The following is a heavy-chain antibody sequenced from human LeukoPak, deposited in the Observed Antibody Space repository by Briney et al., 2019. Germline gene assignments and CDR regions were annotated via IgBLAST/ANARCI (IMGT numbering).Heavy chain of an antibody. CDR2: INHSGST. CDR3: ARLIYDSSGYYFYDAFDI. Sequence: SETLSLTCAVYGGSFSGYYWSWIRQPPGKGLEWIGEINHSGSTNYNPSLKSRVTISVDTSKNQFSLKLSSVTAADTAVYYCARLIYDSSGYYFYDAFDIWGQGTMVTVSS. D-gene: IGHD3-22*01. J-gene: IGHJ3*02. CDR1: GGSFSGYY. V-gene: IGHV4-34*01.